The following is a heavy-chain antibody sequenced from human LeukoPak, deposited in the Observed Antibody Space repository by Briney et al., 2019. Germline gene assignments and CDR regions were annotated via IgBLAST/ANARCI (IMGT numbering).Heavy chain of an antibody. CDR1: GFTFSNYA. CDR3: AKDILENYGPFPH. Sequence: PGGSLRLSCAASGFTFSNYAMSWVRQAPGKGLEWVSGISGSGGSTYYADSVKGRFTISRDNSKNTLYLQMNSLRAEDTAVHYCAKDILENYGPFPHWGQGTMVTVSS. D-gene: IGHD3-10*01. CDR2: ISGSGGST. V-gene: IGHV3-23*01. J-gene: IGHJ3*01.